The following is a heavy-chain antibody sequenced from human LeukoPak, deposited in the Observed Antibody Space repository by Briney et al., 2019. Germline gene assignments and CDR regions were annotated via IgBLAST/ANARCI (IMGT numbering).Heavy chain of an antibody. CDR2: IRSKANNYAT. CDR3: TRREQWLGYWHFDL. Sequence: GGSLRLSCAASGFTFSGSAIRWVRQASGKGLEWVGRIRSKANNYATAYAASVKGRFTISRDESKNTAYLQMSSLKTEDTAVYYCTRREQWLGYWHFDLWGRGSLVTVSS. CDR1: GFTFSGSA. D-gene: IGHD6-19*01. V-gene: IGHV3-73*01. J-gene: IGHJ2*01.